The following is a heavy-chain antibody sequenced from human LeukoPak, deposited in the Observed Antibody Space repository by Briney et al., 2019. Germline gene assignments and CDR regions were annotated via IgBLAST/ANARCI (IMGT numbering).Heavy chain of an antibody. CDR3: AKAIVGARAFDI. CDR2: ISYDGSYK. D-gene: IGHD1-26*01. J-gene: IGHJ3*02. Sequence: PGGSLRLSCAASGFTFSNFAMHWVRQAPGKGLEWVSVISYDGSYKYYADSVKGRFTISRDNAKNSLYLQMNSLRAEDTAVYYCAKAIVGARAFDIWGQGTMVTVSS. CDR1: GFTFSNFA. V-gene: IGHV3-30*04.